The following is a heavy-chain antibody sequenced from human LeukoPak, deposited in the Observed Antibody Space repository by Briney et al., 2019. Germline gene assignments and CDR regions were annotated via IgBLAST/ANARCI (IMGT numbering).Heavy chain of an antibody. J-gene: IGHJ4*02. Sequence: PSETLSLTCAVYGGSFSGYYWSWVRQPPGQGLEWIGEINRSGSTNYNPSLKSRVTISVDTSKNQFSLKLSSVTAADSAVDYCATDILTGYYDYWGQGTLVTVSS. CDR3: ATDILTGYYDY. CDR2: INRSGST. CDR1: GGSFSGYY. D-gene: IGHD3-9*01. V-gene: IGHV4-34*01.